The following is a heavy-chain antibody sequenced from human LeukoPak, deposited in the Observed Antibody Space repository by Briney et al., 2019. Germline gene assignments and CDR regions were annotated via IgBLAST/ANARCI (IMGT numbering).Heavy chain of an antibody. D-gene: IGHD3-22*01. V-gene: IGHV3-48*03. CDR1: GFTFSSYE. CDR2: ISSSGSTI. J-gene: IGHJ4*02. Sequence: TGGSLRLSCAASGFTFSSYEMNWVRRAPGKGLEWVSYISSSGSTIYYADSVKGRFTISRDNAKNSLYLQMNSLRAEDTAVYYCARAYYDSSGDYWDQGTLVTVSS. CDR3: ARAYYDSSGDY.